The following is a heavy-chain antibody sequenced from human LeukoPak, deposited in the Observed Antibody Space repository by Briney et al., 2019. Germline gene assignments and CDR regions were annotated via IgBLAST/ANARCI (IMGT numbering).Heavy chain of an antibody. CDR1: GFTFSSYA. J-gene: IGHJ4*02. Sequence: GGSLRLSCIASGFTFSSYAMSWVRQSPGKGLEWVSGISGGSGNTEYADSVKGRFTISRDNSKSTLYLQMNSLRAEDTAVYYCAKFYDILTGYFDYWGQGTLVTVSS. CDR2: ISGGSGNT. D-gene: IGHD3-9*01. CDR3: AKFYDILTGYFDY. V-gene: IGHV3-23*01.